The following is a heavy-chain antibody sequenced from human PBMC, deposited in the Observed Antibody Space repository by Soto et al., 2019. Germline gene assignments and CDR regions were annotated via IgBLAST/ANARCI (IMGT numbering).Heavy chain of an antibody. CDR2: IWYDGSNK. CDR1: GFTFSSYG. Sequence: QVQLVESGGGVVQPGRSLRLSCAASGFTFSSYGMHWVRQAPGKGLEWVAVIWYDGSNKYYADSVKGRFTISRDNSKNTLYLQMNSLRAEDTAVYYCARGGTYSGYAGYWAQGTLVTVSS. J-gene: IGHJ4*02. D-gene: IGHD5-12*01. V-gene: IGHV3-33*01. CDR3: ARGGTYSGYAGY.